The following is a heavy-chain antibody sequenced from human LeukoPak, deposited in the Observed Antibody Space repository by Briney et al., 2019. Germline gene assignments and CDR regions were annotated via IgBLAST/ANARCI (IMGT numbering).Heavy chain of an antibody. CDR3: ARDDLAGTTFGIHYYYYYGMDV. CDR2: ISSSSSYI. V-gene: IGHV3-21*01. Sequence: PGGSLRLFCAASGFTFSSYSMNWVRQAPGKGLEWVSSISSSSSYIYYADSVKGRFTISRDNAKNSLYLQMNSLRAEDTAVYYCARDDLAGTTFGIHYYYYYGMDVWGQGTTVTVSS. J-gene: IGHJ6*02. D-gene: IGHD6-19*01. CDR1: GFTFSSYS.